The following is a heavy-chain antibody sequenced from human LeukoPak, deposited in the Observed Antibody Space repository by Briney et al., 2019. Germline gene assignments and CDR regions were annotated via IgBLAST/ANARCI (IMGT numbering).Heavy chain of an antibody. Sequence: ASVKVSCKASGGTFSSYAISWVRQAPGQGLEWMGGIIPIFGTANYAQKFQGRVTITADESTSTAYMELSSLRSEDTAVYYCARVPNTAMDTGYYYYYYMDVWGKGTTVTVSS. D-gene: IGHD5-18*01. CDR3: ARVPNTAMDTGYYYYYYMDV. CDR2: IIPIFGTA. J-gene: IGHJ6*03. CDR1: GGTFSSYA. V-gene: IGHV1-69*13.